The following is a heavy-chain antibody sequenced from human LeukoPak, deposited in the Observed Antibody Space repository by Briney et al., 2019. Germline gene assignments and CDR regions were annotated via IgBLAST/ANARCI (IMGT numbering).Heavy chain of an antibody. V-gene: IGHV1-2*02. Sequence: ASVKVSCKASGYTFTGYYMHWVRQAPGQGLEWMGWINPNTGSTNYAQKFQGRVTMTRDTSINTAYMELSRLRSDDTAVYYCATEPGLDFDYWGQGTLVTVSS. J-gene: IGHJ4*02. CDR1: GYTFTGYY. D-gene: IGHD1-14*01. CDR2: INPNTGST. CDR3: ATEPGLDFDY.